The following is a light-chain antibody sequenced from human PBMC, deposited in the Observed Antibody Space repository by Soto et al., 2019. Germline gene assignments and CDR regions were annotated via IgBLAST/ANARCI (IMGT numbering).Light chain of an antibody. V-gene: IGKV3-15*01. CDR1: QSVSSN. CDR2: GAS. Sequence: EIVMTQSPATLYVSPGERATLSCRASQSVSSNLAWYQQKPGQAPRLLIYGASTRATGIPARFSGSGSGTEFTLTISSLQSEDCAVYYCQQYNNWLGTFGQGTKVEIK. CDR3: QQYNNWLGT. J-gene: IGKJ1*01.